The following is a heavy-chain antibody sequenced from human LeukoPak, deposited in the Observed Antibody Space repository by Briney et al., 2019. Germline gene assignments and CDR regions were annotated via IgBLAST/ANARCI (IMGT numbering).Heavy chain of an antibody. V-gene: IGHV4-34*01. CDR3: ARGIQLWLNWFDP. J-gene: IGHJ5*02. Sequence: SETLSLTCAVYGGSFSGYCWSWIRQPPGKGLEWIGEINHSGSTNYNPSLKSRVTISVDTSKNQFSLKLSSVTAADTAVYCCARGIQLWLNWFDPWGQGTLVTVSS. CDR2: INHSGST. CDR1: GGSFSGYC. D-gene: IGHD5-18*01.